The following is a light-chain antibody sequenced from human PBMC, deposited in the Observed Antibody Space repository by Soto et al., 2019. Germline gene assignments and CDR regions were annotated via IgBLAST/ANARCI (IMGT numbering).Light chain of an antibody. CDR3: QHYNSYSTWT. Sequence: DIQMTQSPSTLSGSVGDRVTITCRASQTISSWLAWYQQKPGKAPKPLIYKASTLKSGVPSRFSGSGSGTEFTLTISSLQPDDFATYYCQHYNSYSTWTFGQGTKVDIK. J-gene: IGKJ1*01. V-gene: IGKV1-5*03. CDR2: KAS. CDR1: QTISSW.